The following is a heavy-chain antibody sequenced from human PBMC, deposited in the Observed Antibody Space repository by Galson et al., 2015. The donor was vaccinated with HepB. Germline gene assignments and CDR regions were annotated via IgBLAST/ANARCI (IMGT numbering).Heavy chain of an antibody. Sequence: SLRLSCAASGFTFSSYAMSWVRQAPGKGLEWVSAISGSGGSTYYADSVKGRFTISRDNSKNTLYLQMNSLRAEDTAVYYCAKDLNGRYDFWSGYSSNDYWGQGTLVTVSS. D-gene: IGHD3-3*01. V-gene: IGHV3-23*01. CDR1: GFTFSSYA. CDR3: AKDLNGRYDFWSGYSSNDY. J-gene: IGHJ4*02. CDR2: ISGSGGST.